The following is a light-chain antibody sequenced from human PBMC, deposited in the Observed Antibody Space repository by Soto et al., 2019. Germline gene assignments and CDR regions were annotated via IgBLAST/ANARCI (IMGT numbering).Light chain of an antibody. V-gene: IGKV3-20*01. Sequence: EIVLTQSPGTLSLSPGERATLSCRASQSVSSSYLAWYQQKPGQAPRLLIYVASIIATGIPDRFSGNGSGTDFTFTIRRLEPEDFAVYYCQQYGSPWTFGQGTKVDIK. CDR3: QQYGSPWT. J-gene: IGKJ1*01. CDR1: QSVSSSY. CDR2: VAS.